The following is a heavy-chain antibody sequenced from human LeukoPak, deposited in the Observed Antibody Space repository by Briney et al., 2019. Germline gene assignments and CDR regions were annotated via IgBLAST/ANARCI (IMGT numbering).Heavy chain of an antibody. V-gene: IGHV4-59*08. CDR2: IYYSGST. J-gene: IGHJ5*02. Sequence: SETLSLTCTVSGGSISSYYWSWIRQPPGKGLEWIGYIYYSGSTNYNPSLKSRVTISVDTSKNQFSLKLSSVTAADTAVYYCAGHFSSGWYPSWFDPWGQGTLVTVSS. CDR3: AGHFSSGWYPSWFDP. CDR1: GGSISSYY. D-gene: IGHD6-19*01.